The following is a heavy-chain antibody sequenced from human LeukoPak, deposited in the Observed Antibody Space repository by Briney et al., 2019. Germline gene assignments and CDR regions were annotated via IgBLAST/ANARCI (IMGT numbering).Heavy chain of an antibody. Sequence: KASETLSLTCTVSGGSISSSSYYWGCIRQPPGKGLEWIGSIYYSGSTYYNPSLKSRVTISVDTSKNQFSLKLSSVTAADTAVYYCAGRSGYFDWLPSDYWGQGTLVTVSS. CDR1: GGSISSSSYY. CDR2: IYYSGST. D-gene: IGHD3-9*01. CDR3: AGRSGYFDWLPSDY. V-gene: IGHV4-39*01. J-gene: IGHJ4*02.